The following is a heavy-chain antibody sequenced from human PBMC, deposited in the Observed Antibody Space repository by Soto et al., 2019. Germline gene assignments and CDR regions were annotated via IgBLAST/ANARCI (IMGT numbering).Heavy chain of an antibody. D-gene: IGHD4-17*01. V-gene: IGHV3-33*01. CDR1: GFTFSSYG. J-gene: IGHJ5*02. Sequence: QVQLVESGGDVVQPGRSLRLSCAASGFTFSSYGMHWVRQAPGKGLEWVAVIWYDGSNKYYADSVKGRFTISRDNSKNTLYLQMNSLRAEDTAVYYCARERPGDYGDYEGWFDPWGQGTLVTVSS. CDR2: IWYDGSNK. CDR3: ARERPGDYGDYEGWFDP.